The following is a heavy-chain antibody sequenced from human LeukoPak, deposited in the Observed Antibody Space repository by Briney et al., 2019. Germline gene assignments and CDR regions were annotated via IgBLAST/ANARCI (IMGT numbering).Heavy chain of an antibody. CDR3: ARGYGDSIHFDY. CDR2: IKRDGSEK. J-gene: IGHJ4*02. V-gene: IGHV3-7*04. D-gene: IGHD4-17*01. CDR1: GFTFSTYA. Sequence: QPGGSLRLSCSASGFTFSTYAMHWVRQAPGKGLEWVANIKRDGSEKYYVDSVKGRFTISRDNAKNSLYLQMNSLRAEEAAVYYCARGYGDSIHFDYWGQGTLVTVSS.